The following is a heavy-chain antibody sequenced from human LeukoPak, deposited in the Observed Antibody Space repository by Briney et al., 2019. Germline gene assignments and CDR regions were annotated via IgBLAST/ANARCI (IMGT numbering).Heavy chain of an antibody. CDR2: IYYSGSA. J-gene: IGHJ4*02. V-gene: IGHV4-31*03. CDR1: GGSISSAGYY. Sequence: PSETLSLTCTISGGSISSAGYYWNWIRQYPGKGLEWIGYIYYSGSAYYNPSLTSRVTISVDTSNNQFSLKLSSVTAADTAVYYCARGPGGELDHWGQGTLVTVSS. CDR3: ARGPGGELDH. D-gene: IGHD2-8*02.